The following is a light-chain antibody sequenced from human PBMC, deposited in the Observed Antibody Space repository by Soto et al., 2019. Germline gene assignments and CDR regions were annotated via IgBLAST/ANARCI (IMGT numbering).Light chain of an antibody. CDR1: QSVSSSY. J-gene: IGKJ1*01. Sequence: EIVFTQSPGTLSLSPGERATLSCRASQSVSSSYLAWYQQKPGQAPRLLIYDASSRATGIPDRFSGSGSGTDFTLTISRLEPEDFAVYYCQQYGSSRTFGQGTKVDIK. CDR2: DAS. CDR3: QQYGSSRT. V-gene: IGKV3-20*01.